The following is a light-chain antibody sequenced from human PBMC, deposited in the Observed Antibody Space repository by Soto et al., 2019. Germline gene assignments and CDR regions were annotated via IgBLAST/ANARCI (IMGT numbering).Light chain of an antibody. J-gene: IGKJ1*01. V-gene: IGKV3-15*01. CDR1: QSVSSN. CDR3: QQYNNWPPT. CDR2: GAS. Sequence: ELVTRQYAAALSVSPGESATLSCRASQSVSSNLAWHQQKPGQAPRLLIYGASTRATGIPARFSGSGSGTEFTLTISSLQSEDFAVYYCQQYNNWPPTFGQGTKVDIK.